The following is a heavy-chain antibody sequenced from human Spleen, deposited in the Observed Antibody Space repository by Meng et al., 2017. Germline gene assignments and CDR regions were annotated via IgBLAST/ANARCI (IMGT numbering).Heavy chain of an antibody. V-gene: IGHV3-11*04. Sequence: SLRLSCAASGFTFSDFYMSWIRQAPGKGLEWVSYISTGGNTIYYADSVKGRFTLSRDNAKNSLYLQMNSLRAEDTAVYYCAREYSSGWSFDYWGQGTLVTVSS. J-gene: IGHJ4*02. CDR2: ISTGGNTI. D-gene: IGHD6-19*01. CDR1: GFTFSDFY. CDR3: AREYSSGWSFDY.